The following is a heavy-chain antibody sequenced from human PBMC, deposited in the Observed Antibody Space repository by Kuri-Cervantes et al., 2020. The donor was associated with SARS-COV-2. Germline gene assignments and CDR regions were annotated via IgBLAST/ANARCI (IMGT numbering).Heavy chain of an antibody. V-gene: IGHV5-10-1*01. J-gene: IGHJ2*01. CDR2: IDPSDSYT. Sequence: GESLKISCKGSGYSFTSYWSSWVRQMPGKGLEWMGRIDPSDSYTNYSPSFQGHITISANKSISTAYLQWTSLKASDTAMYYCARRLGYCSSTSGNYWYFDLWGRGTLVTVSS. D-gene: IGHD2-2*01. CDR3: ARRLGYCSSTSGNYWYFDL. CDR1: GYSFTSYW.